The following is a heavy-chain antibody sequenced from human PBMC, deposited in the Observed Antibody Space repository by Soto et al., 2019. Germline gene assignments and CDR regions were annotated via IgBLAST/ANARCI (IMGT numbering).Heavy chain of an antibody. CDR3: ARLTQSRHCTSSNCYSVARFDP. CDR2: IYPGNSET. D-gene: IGHD2-21*01. V-gene: IGHV5-51*01. CDR1: GYTFVHQW. Sequence: PGESLKISCEASGYTFVHQWIGWVRQMPGKGLEWMRMIYPGNSETSYSPSFQGHVSISVDKSIGTAYLKWSGLKASDSAMYYCARLTQSRHCTSSNCYSVARFDPWGQGTLVTVSS. J-gene: IGHJ5*01.